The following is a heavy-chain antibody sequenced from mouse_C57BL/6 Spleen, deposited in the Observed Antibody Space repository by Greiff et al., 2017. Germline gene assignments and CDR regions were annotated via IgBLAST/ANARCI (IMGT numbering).Heavy chain of an antibody. V-gene: IGHV1-59*01. Sequence: VQLQQPGAELVRPGTSVKLSCKASGYTFTSYWMHWVKQRPGQGLEWIGVIDPSDSYTNYNQKFKGKATLTVDTSSSTAYMQLSSLTSEDSAVYYCARSLYYYGSSSYAMDYWGQGTSVTVSS. D-gene: IGHD1-1*01. CDR2: IDPSDSYT. CDR3: ARSLYYYGSSSYAMDY. CDR1: GYTFTSYW. J-gene: IGHJ4*01.